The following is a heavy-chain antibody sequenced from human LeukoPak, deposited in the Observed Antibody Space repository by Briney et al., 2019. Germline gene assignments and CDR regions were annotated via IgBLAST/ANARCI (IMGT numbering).Heavy chain of an antibody. V-gene: IGHV4-38-2*02. Sequence: SETLSLTCTVSGFSISSGHYWGWVRQPPGAGLEWIGSVYQSGTTYYNPSLKSRVTTSVDMSKNQFSLRLRPVTAADTAVYYCARIFIRNGYSSYFNCWGQGTLVTVSS. D-gene: IGHD5-18*01. J-gene: IGHJ4*02. CDR2: VYQSGTT. CDR1: GFSISSGHY. CDR3: ARIFIRNGYSSYFNC.